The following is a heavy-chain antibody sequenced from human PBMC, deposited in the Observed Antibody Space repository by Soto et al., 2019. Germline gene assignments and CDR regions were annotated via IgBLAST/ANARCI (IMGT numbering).Heavy chain of an antibody. Sequence: QVQLVQSGAEVKKPGSSVKVSCKASGGTFSSYAISWVRQAPGQGLEWMGGSIPIFGTANYAQKFQGRVTITADEYTSSVYMELSSLRSEDTAVYYCARARFLEWLQDYYHYGMDVWGQGTTVTVSS. CDR1: GGTFSSYA. J-gene: IGHJ6*02. CDR3: ARARFLEWLQDYYHYGMDV. V-gene: IGHV1-69*01. CDR2: SIPIFGTA. D-gene: IGHD3-3*01.